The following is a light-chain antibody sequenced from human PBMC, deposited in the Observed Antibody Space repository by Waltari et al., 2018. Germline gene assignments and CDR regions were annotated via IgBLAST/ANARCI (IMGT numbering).Light chain of an antibody. CDR2: EES. Sequence: DIQMTQSPSTLSASVGDRLTIPCRASQSISSWLAWYQQKPGKAPKLLIYEESSLESGVPSRFSGGGYGTEFTLTISSLQPDDLATYYCQQYNDYSGTFGRGTKVEIK. CDR1: QSISSW. J-gene: IGKJ1*01. V-gene: IGKV1-5*03. CDR3: QQYNDYSGT.